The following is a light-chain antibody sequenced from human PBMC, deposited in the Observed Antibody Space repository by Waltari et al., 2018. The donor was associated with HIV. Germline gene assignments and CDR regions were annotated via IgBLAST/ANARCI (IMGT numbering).Light chain of an antibody. CDR1: NSDLGDYNY. CDR3: SSYTSTITVV. J-gene: IGLJ2*01. V-gene: IGLV2-14*01. Sequence: QSALTQPASVSGSPGQSVTISCTGTNSDLGDYNYFSWYQQHPGKAPKLIIFAVSNRPSGVSNRFSGSKSGNTASLTISGLQAEDEADYYCSSYTSTITVVFGGGTKVTVL. CDR2: AVS.